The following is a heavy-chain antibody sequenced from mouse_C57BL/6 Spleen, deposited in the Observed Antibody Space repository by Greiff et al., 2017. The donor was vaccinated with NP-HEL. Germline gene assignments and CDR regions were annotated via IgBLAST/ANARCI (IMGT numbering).Heavy chain of an antibody. Sequence: VKLQQPGAELVRPGSSVKLSCKASGYTFTSYWMHWVKQRPIQGLEWIGNIDPSDSETHYNQKFKDKATLTVDKSSSTAYMQLSSLTSEDSAVYYCARSTTVVNYFDYWGQGTTLTVSS. CDR2: IDPSDSET. CDR3: ARSTTVVNYFDY. CDR1: GYTFTSYW. V-gene: IGHV1-52*01. J-gene: IGHJ2*01. D-gene: IGHD1-1*01.